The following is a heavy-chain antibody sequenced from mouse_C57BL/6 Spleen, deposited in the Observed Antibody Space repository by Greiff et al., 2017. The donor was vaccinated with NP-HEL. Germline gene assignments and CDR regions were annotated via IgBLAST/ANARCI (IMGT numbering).Heavy chain of an antibody. J-gene: IGHJ1*03. CDR3: ARSTVVATGSWYFDV. D-gene: IGHD1-1*01. CDR2: INPYNGGT. Sequence: EVQLQQSGPVLVKPGASVKMSCKASGYTFTDYYMNWVKQSHGKSLEWIGVINPYNGGTSYNQKFKGKATLTVDKSSSTAYMELNSLTSEDSAVYYCARSTVVATGSWYFDVWGTGTTVTVSS. CDR1: GYTFTDYY. V-gene: IGHV1-19*01.